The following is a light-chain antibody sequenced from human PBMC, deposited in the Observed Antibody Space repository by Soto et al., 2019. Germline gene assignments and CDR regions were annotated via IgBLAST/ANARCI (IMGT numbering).Light chain of an antibody. J-gene: IGLJ1*01. CDR2: GVN. V-gene: IGLV2-23*02. Sequence: QSVLTQPASVSGSPGQSITISCTGTISDVGSYNLVSWYQQHPGKAPKLMIYGVNKRPSGVSNRFSGSKSGNTASLTISGLQAEDEADYYCCSYAGISTFYVFGTGTKVTVL. CDR3: CSYAGISTFYV. CDR1: ISDVGSYNL.